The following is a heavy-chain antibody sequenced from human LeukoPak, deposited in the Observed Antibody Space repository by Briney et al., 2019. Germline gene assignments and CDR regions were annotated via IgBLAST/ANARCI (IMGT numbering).Heavy chain of an antibody. CDR1: GYTFTNYD. Sequence: EASVKVSCKTSGYTFTNYDNNWVRQATGQGLEWMGWINPKSGRTGYAQKFQGRVTFTRNTSISTAYMELNNLRSDDTAVYYCARETSSRFFDYWGQGTLLTVSS. V-gene: IGHV1-8*03. CDR2: INPKSGRT. J-gene: IGHJ4*02. CDR3: ARETSSRFFDY.